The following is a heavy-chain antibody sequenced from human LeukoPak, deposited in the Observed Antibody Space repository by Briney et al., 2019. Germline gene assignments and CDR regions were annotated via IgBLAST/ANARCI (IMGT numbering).Heavy chain of an antibody. D-gene: IGHD1-26*01. Sequence: GSLRLSCAASGFTFSSYWMSWVRQAPGKGLAWVSVIYSGGSTYYADSVKGRFTISRDNSKNTLYLQMNSLRAEDTAVYYCARDRFSRGSYYFDYWGQGTLVTVSS. CDR3: ARDRFSRGSYYFDY. CDR2: IYSGGST. CDR1: GFTFSSYW. V-gene: IGHV3-53*01. J-gene: IGHJ4*02.